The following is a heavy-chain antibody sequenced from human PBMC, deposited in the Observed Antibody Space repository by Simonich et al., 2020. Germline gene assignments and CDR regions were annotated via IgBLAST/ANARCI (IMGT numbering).Heavy chain of an antibody. CDR1: GFTFSSYG. D-gene: IGHD2-15*01. V-gene: IGHV3-33*01. CDR3: ARDRYCSGGSCYYFDY. Sequence: QVQLVESGGGVVQPGRSLRLSCAASGFTFSSYGMHWVRQAPGKGLEWVAVLWYDGSNKYYADSVKGRFTISRDNSKHTLYLQMNSLRAEDTAVYYCARDRYCSGGSCYYFDYWGQGTLVTVSS. J-gene: IGHJ4*02. CDR2: LWYDGSNK.